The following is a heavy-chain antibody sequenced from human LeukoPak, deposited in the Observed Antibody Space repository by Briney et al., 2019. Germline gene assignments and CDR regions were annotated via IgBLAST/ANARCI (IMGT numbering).Heavy chain of an antibody. D-gene: IGHD2-2*01. CDR3: ARVREYQLQYDY. CDR1: GGTFSSYA. CDR2: IIPILGIA. Sequence: SVKVSCKASGGTFSSYAISWVRQAPGQGLEWMGRIIPILGIANYAQKFQGRVTITADKSTSTAYMELSSLRSEDTAVYYCARVREYQLQYDYWGQGTLVTVSS. J-gene: IGHJ4*02. V-gene: IGHV1-69*04.